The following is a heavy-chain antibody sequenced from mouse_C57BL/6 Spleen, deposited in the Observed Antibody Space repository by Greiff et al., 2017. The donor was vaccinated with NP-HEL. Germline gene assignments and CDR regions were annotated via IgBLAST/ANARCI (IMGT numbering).Heavy chain of an antibody. J-gene: IGHJ4*01. Sequence: QVQLQQSGPELVKPGASVKISCKASGYAFSSSWMNWVKQRPGKGLEWIGRIYPGDGDTNYNGKFKGKATLTADKSFSTAYMQLSSLTSEDSAVYFCARRWDEGYYAMDYWGQGTSVTVSS. D-gene: IGHD4-1*01. V-gene: IGHV1-82*01. CDR2: IYPGDGDT. CDR1: GYAFSSSW. CDR3: ARRWDEGYYAMDY.